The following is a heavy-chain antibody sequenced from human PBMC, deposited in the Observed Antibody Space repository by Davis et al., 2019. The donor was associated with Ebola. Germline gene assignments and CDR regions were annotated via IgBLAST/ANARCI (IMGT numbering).Heavy chain of an antibody. V-gene: IGHV3-66*01. Sequence: GESLKISCTASGFTFGDYAMSWVRQAPGKGLEWVSVIYSGGSTYYADSVKGRFTISRDNSKNTLYLQMNSLRAEDTAVYYCARDAGYSGSLDWYFDLWGRGTLVTVSS. CDR2: IYSGGST. CDR1: GFTFGDYA. J-gene: IGHJ2*01. D-gene: IGHD1-26*01. CDR3: ARDAGYSGSLDWYFDL.